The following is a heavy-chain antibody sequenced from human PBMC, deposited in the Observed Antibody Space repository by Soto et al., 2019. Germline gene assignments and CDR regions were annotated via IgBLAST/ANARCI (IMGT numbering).Heavy chain of an antibody. CDR1: GFTFSIYA. J-gene: IGHJ4*02. Sequence: GSLRLSCTASGFTFSIYAMSLVLQAPGKGLEWVSAISGSGGSTYYADSVKGRFTISRDNSKNTLYLQMNSLRAEDTAVYYCAKDRIVGATTSVFDYWGQGTLVTVSS. CDR2: ISGSGGST. V-gene: IGHV3-23*01. CDR3: AKDRIVGATTSVFDY. D-gene: IGHD1-26*01.